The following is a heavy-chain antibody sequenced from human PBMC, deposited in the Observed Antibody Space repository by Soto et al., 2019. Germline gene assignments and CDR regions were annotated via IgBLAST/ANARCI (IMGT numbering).Heavy chain of an antibody. CDR2: ISSSSSTI. CDR1: GFRPSRSSNYG. Sequence: GGSLRLSCAASGFRPSRSSNYGMNWVRQAPGKGLEWVSYISSSSSTIYYADSVKGRFTISRDNAKNSLYLQMNSLRAEDTAVYYCARDPDPGHFDYWGQGTLVTVSS. CDR3: ARDPDPGHFDY. V-gene: IGHV3-48*01. J-gene: IGHJ4*02.